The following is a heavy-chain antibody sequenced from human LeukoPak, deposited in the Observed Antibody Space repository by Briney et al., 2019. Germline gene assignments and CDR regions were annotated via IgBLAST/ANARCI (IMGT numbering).Heavy chain of an antibody. Sequence: SETLSLTCAVYGGSFSGYYWSWIRQPPGKGLEWIGKINHRGSTTYNPSLKSRVTISVDMSKSQFSLKLSSVTAADTAVYYCARDRYSNSFYYYYAMDVWGQGTTVTVSS. CDR2: INHRGST. CDR3: ARDRYSNSFYYYYAMDV. V-gene: IGHV4-34*01. D-gene: IGHD4-11*01. J-gene: IGHJ6*02. CDR1: GGSFSGYY.